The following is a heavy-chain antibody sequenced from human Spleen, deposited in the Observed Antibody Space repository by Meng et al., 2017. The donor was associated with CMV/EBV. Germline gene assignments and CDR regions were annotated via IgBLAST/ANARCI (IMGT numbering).Heavy chain of an antibody. Sequence: SVKVSCKASGYTFTSYDINWVRQAPGQGLEWMGGIIPIFGTANYAQKFQGRVTITTDESTSTAYMELSSLRSEDTAVYYCAKASKYSSSAVFDYWGQGTLVTVSS. D-gene: IGHD6-6*01. CDR3: AKASKYSSSAVFDY. CDR2: IIPIFGTA. V-gene: IGHV1-69*05. J-gene: IGHJ4*02. CDR1: GYTFTSYD.